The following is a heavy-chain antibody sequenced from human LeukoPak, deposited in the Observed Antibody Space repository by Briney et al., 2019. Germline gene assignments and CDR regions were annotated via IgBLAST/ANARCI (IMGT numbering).Heavy chain of an antibody. V-gene: IGHV3-23*01. Sequence: PGGSLRLSCATSGFIFSTYALSWVRQAPGKELEWASSISGSGGSTYHADSVKGRFTISRDSSKNTLYLQMNSLRAEDTAIYYCARVIRAAPGKGYFDYWGQGTLVTVSS. D-gene: IGHD6-13*01. J-gene: IGHJ4*02. CDR3: ARVIRAAPGKGYFDY. CDR1: GFIFSTYA. CDR2: ISGSGGST.